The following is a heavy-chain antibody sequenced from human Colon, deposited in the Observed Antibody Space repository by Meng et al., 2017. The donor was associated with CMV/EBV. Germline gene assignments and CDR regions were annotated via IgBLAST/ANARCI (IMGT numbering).Heavy chain of an antibody. D-gene: IGHD3/OR15-3a*01. CDR3: ARDKGTGAFDY. V-gene: IGHV3-30*04. J-gene: IGHJ4*02. CDR2: ISYDGSKK. CDR1: GFTCSSYS. Sequence: SWAVSGFTCSSYSMHWVRQAPGKGLEWVAFISYDGSKKKYADSVTGRFTISRDTPKDTLYLEVNSLKTDDTAIYYCARDKGTGAFDYWGQGSLVTVSS.